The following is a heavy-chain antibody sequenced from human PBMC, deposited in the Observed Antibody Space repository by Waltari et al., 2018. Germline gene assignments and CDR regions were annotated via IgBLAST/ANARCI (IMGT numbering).Heavy chain of an antibody. CDR2: IKFDGREK. J-gene: IGHJ3*02. V-gene: IGHV3-7*01. CDR3: ARDPEGSAFDI. CDR1: GFTFSNSW. D-gene: IGHD3-10*01. Sequence: EVQLVESGGGLVQPGGSLRLSCAASGFTFSNSWMTWVRQVPGKGLEWVSIIKFDGREKCCLDSMKGRFTISRDNAKNSVYLQMNSLRAEDTALYYCARDPEGSAFDIWGRGTMVTVSS.